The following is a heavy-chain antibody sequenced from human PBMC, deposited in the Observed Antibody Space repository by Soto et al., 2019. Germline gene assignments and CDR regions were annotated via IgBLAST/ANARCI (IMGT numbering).Heavy chain of an antibody. J-gene: IGHJ4*02. Sequence: EVQLLESGGGLVQPGGSLRLSCEASGFTFSSYAMSWVRQAPGKGLEWVSVISGSVGTTYYAYSVKGRFTISRDNSKNTLYLQMNNLRAEDTAVYYCAKDHLFSGWTSGGYFDYWGQGALVTVSS. V-gene: IGHV3-23*01. CDR1: GFTFSSYA. D-gene: IGHD6-19*01. CDR2: ISGSVGTT. CDR3: AKDHLFSGWTSGGYFDY.